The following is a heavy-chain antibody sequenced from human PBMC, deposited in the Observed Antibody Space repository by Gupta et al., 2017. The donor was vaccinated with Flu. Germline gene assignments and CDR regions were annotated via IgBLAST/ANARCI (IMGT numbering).Heavy chain of an antibody. J-gene: IGHJ3*02. Sequence: TVSRYGMHWVRQAPGKGLEWVAVIWSDGNNKFYADSVRGRFTFSRDNSKNTVSLQMNILRLDDTAVYYCVRERGPFDGFDIWGQGTMVTVSS. CDR3: VRERGPFDGFDI. V-gene: IGHV3-33*01. D-gene: IGHD3-10*01. CDR1: TVSRYG. CDR2: IWSDGNNK.